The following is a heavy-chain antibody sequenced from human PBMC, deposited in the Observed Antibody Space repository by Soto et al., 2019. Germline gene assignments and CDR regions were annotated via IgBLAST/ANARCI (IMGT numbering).Heavy chain of an antibody. CDR2: ISSNGGTT. D-gene: IGHD1-7*01. V-gene: IGHV3-64*01. Sequence: EVQLAESGGGMGQPGWSLRLSCVASGFTFSSYDMHWVRQAPGKGLEYVSSISSNGGTTYYGNSVKGRFTISRDNSKNTLYLQMGSLRAEDMAVYYCVRRVSGNYDYWGQGTVVTVSS. CDR1: GFTFSSYD. CDR3: VRRVSGNYDY. J-gene: IGHJ4*02.